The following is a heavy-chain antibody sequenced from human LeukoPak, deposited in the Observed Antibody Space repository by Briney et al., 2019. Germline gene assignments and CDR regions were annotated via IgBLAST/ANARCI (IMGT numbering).Heavy chain of an antibody. Sequence: GGSLRLSCTASGFTVSSNYMSWVRQAPGKGLEWVSLIYRGGSPDYTDSVKGRFSISRDNSKNTLYLQMNSLRAEDTAVYYCAGSYEGYYFDYWGQGTLVTVPS. CDR3: AGSYEGYYFDY. V-gene: IGHV3-53*01. CDR2: IYRGGSP. D-gene: IGHD5-18*01. J-gene: IGHJ4*02. CDR1: GFTVSSNY.